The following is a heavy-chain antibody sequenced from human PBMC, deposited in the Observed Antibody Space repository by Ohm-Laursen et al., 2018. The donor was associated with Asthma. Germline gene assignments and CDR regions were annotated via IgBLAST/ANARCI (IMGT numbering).Heavy chain of an antibody. CDR1: GFTFNFFA. CDR3: GKGQWEYDY. D-gene: IGHD1-26*01. Sequence: SLRLFCTASGFTFNFFAMSWVRQAPGKGLEWVSGIGHDGHDAYYADSVKGRFSISRDNSKNTVYLQMNSLRAEDTAFYYCGKGQWEYDYWGQGTLVTVSS. J-gene: IGHJ4*02. V-gene: IGHV3-23*01. CDR2: IGHDGHDA.